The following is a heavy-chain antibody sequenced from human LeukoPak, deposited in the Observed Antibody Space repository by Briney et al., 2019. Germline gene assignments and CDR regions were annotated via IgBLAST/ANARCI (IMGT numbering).Heavy chain of an antibody. J-gene: IGHJ4*02. CDR2: ISGSGGST. Sequence: PGGSLRLSCAASGFTFSSYAMSWVRQAPGKGLEWVSAISGSGGSTYYADSVKGRFTISRDNSKNTLYLQMNSLRAEDTAVYYCAKDPRPSGYSGYESDYWGQGTLVTVSS. CDR3: AKDPRPSGYSGYESDY. CDR1: GFTFSSYA. V-gene: IGHV3-23*01. D-gene: IGHD5-12*01.